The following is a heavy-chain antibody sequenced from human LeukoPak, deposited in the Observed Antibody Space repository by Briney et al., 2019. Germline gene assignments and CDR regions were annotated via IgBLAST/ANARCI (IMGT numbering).Heavy chain of an antibody. CDR2: ISSSGDTT. V-gene: IGHV3-64*01. CDR3: ARDVARYCSGGSCYGVDY. J-gene: IGHJ4*02. D-gene: IGHD2-15*01. CDR1: GFTFSTYA. Sequence: GGSLRLSCAASGFTFSTYAMHWVRQAPGEGLEYISAISSSGDTTFYANSVKGRFTISRDNSKNTLYLQMNSLRAEDTAVYYCARDVARYCSGGSCYGVDYWGQGTLVTVSS.